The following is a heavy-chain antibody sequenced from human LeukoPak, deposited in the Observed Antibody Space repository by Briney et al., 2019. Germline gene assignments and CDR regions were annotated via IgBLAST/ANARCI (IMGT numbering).Heavy chain of an antibody. V-gene: IGHV3-23*01. CDR3: ATRGDKYYFDY. J-gene: IGHJ4*02. CDR1: GFTFSSYA. D-gene: IGHD3-10*01. CDR2: ISGSGGST. Sequence: GGSLRLSCAASGFTFSSYAMSWVRQAPGKGLEWVSVISGSGGSTYYADSVKGRFTTSRDNSKNTLYLQMNSLRAEDTAVYYCATRGDKYYFDYWGQGTLVTVSS.